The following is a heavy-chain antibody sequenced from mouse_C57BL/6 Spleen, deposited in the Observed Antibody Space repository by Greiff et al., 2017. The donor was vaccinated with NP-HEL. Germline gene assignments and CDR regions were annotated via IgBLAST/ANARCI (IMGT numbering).Heavy chain of an antibody. J-gene: IGHJ4*01. CDR1: GYTFTSYW. V-gene: IGHV1-72*01. Sequence: VQLQQSGAELVKPGASVKLSCKASGYTFTSYWMHWVKQRPGRGLEWIGRIDPNSGGTKYNEKFKSKATLTVDKPSSTAYMQLSSLTSEDSAVYYCARGEPDDYDGAMDYWGQGTSVTVSS. CDR2: IDPNSGGT. CDR3: ARGEPDDYDGAMDY. D-gene: IGHD2-4*01.